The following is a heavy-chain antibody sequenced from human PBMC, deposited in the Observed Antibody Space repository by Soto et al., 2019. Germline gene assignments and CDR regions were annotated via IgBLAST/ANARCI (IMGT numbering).Heavy chain of an antibody. CDR1: GYTFTGYY. CDR3: VYSSSSGYWFDP. Sequence: ASVKVSCKASGYTFTGYYMHWVRQAPGQGLEWMGWINPNSGGTNCAQKFQGWVTMTRDTSISTAYMELSRLRSDDTAVYYCVYSSSSGYWFDPWGQGTLVTVSS. V-gene: IGHV1-2*04. CDR2: INPNSGGT. J-gene: IGHJ5*02. D-gene: IGHD6-6*01.